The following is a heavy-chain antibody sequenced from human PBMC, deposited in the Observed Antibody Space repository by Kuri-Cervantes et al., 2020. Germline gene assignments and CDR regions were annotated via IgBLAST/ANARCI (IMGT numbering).Heavy chain of an antibody. D-gene: IGHD3-10*01. Sequence: GESLKISCAASGFTFSSYGMHWVRQAPGKGLEWVAVIWYDGSNKYYADSVKGRFTISRDNARNSLYLYMNSLRVDDTAVYYCTKQGDYWGQGTLVTVSS. V-gene: IGHV3-33*03. CDR1: GFTFSSYG. J-gene: IGHJ4*02. CDR2: IWYDGSNK. CDR3: TKQGDY.